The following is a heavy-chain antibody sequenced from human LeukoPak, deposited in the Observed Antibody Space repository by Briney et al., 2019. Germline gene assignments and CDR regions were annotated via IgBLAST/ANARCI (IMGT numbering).Heavy chain of an antibody. D-gene: IGHD5-24*01. CDR3: AKFRAVEIEKYYLDQ. CDR2: ISGSGGMT. Sequence: GGSLRLSCVASGFTIRTYAMSWVRRAPGKGLEWVSGISGSGGMTWYADSVKGRFTISRDNSKNTVYLQLNSLRAEDTAFYYCAKFRAVEIEKYYLDQWGQGTLVTVSS. CDR1: GFTIRTYA. J-gene: IGHJ4*02. V-gene: IGHV3-23*01.